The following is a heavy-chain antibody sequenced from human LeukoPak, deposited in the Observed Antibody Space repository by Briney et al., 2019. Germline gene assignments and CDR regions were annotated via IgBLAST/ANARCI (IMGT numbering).Heavy chain of an antibody. CDR3: ARGLVVPAETHNWFDP. Sequence: SETLSLTCAVYGGSFSGYYWSWIRQPPGKGLEWIGEINHSGSTNYNPSLKSRVTISVDTSKNQFSLKLSSVTAADTAVYCCARGLVVPAETHNWFDPWGQGTLVTVSS. CDR1: GGSFSGYY. CDR2: INHSGST. V-gene: IGHV4-34*01. J-gene: IGHJ5*01. D-gene: IGHD2-2*01.